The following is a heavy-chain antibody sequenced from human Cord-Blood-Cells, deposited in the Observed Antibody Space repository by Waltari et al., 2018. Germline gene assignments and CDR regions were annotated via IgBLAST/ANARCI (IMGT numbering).Heavy chain of an antibody. CDR1: GGSFSGYY. Sequence: QVQLQQWGAGLLKPSETLSLTCAVYGGSFSGYYWSWIRQPPGKGLEWIGEINHSGSTNYNPSLKSRVTISVDTSKNQFSLKLSSVTAADTAVYYCARGRRDIVVVPAAIWFDPWGQGILVTVSS. V-gene: IGHV4-34*01. CDR3: ARGRRDIVVVPAAIWFDP. D-gene: IGHD2-2*01. CDR2: INHSGST. J-gene: IGHJ5*02.